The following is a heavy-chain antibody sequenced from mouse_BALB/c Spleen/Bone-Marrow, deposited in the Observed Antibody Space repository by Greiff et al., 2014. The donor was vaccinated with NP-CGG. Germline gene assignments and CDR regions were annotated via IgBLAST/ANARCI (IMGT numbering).Heavy chain of an antibody. D-gene: IGHD1-2*01. Sequence: DVMLVESGGGLVQPGGSLRLSCATSGFTFTDYYMSWVRQHPGKALEWLGFIRNKANGYTAEYSASVKGRFTISRDNSQTILYLQMTTLRADDIASYYCARGFTTAIHWYFDVWGAGTTVTVSS. CDR2: IRNKANGYTA. CDR3: ARGFTTAIHWYFDV. CDR1: GFTFTDYY. V-gene: IGHV7-3*02. J-gene: IGHJ1*01.